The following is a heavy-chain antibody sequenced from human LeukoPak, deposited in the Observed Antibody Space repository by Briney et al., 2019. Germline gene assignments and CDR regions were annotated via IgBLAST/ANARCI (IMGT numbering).Heavy chain of an antibody. Sequence: GGSLRLSCAASGFTFSSYAMHWVRQAPGKGLEWVAVISYDGSNKYYADSVKGRFTISRDNSKNTLYLQMNSLRAEDTAVYYCARGPTTNLNSGSYYGADYWGQGTLVTVSS. CDR3: ARGPTTNLNSGSYYGADY. V-gene: IGHV3-30*14. CDR2: ISYDGSNK. J-gene: IGHJ4*02. CDR1: GFTFSSYA. D-gene: IGHD1-26*01.